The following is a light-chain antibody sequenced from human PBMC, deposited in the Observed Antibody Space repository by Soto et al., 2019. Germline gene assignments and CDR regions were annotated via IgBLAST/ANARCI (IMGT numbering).Light chain of an antibody. V-gene: IGKV3-20*01. CDR1: QIFGSSY. Sequence: EIVLTQSPGTLSLSPGERATLSCRASQIFGSSYLAWYQQKPGQAPRLLIYGASSRATGIPDRFSGSGSGTDFTLTISRLEPADFAGYYCQQYCNSPWTFGQGTKVEIK. CDR2: GAS. CDR3: QQYCNSPWT. J-gene: IGKJ1*01.